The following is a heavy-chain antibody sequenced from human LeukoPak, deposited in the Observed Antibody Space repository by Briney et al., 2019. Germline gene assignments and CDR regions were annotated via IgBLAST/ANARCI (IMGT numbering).Heavy chain of an antibody. CDR2: IYSGGSP. CDR1: GGSISSNSHY. CDR3: ARHYGSGSSGTFDY. J-gene: IGHJ4*02. Sequence: SETLSLTCTVSGGSISSNSHYWGWIRQPPGKGLEWIGNIYSGGSPHYSPSFKSRATISVDTSKNQFSLKLRSVTAADTAVYYCARHYGSGSSGTFDYWGQGTLVTVSS. D-gene: IGHD3-10*01. V-gene: IGHV4-39*07.